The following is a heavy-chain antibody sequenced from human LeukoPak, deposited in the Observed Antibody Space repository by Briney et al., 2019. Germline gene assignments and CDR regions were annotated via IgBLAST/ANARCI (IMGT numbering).Heavy chain of an antibody. CDR1: GGSISSTSYY. CDR3: ARGASIAAAGMGLYYYYGMDV. CDR2: IYYSGST. V-gene: IGHV4-39*07. Sequence: SETLSLTCTVSGGSISSTSYYWGWIRQPPGKGLEWIGSIYYSGSTYYNPSLKSRVTISIDTSKNQFSLKVSSVTAADTAVYYCARGASIAAAGMGLYYYYGMDVWGQGTTVTVSS. D-gene: IGHD6-13*01. J-gene: IGHJ6*02.